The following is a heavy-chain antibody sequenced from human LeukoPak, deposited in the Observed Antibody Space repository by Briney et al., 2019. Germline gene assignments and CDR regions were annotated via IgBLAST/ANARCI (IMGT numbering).Heavy chain of an antibody. CDR1: GFTFSDSA. CDR2: ISGSDGST. D-gene: IGHD3-3*01. V-gene: IGHV3-23*01. Sequence: PGGSLRLSCAASGFTFSDSAMNWVRQAPGKGLEWVSSISGSDGSTYYADSVKGRCTISRDNSRNTVFLQMNSLRADDTAVYYCAKGGQRYDSWRFAYWAQGTLVTVSS. J-gene: IGHJ4*02. CDR3: AKGGQRYDSWRFAY.